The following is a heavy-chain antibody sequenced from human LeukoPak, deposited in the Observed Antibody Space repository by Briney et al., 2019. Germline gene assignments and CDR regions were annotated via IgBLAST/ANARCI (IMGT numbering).Heavy chain of an antibody. CDR2: INHSGST. Sequence: SSETLSLTCAVYGGPFSGYYWSWIRQPPGKGLEWIGEINHSGSTNYNPSLKSRVTISVDTSKNQFSLKLSSVTAADTAVCYCARGVFGWYPYYFDYWGQGTLVTVSS. D-gene: IGHD6-19*01. J-gene: IGHJ4*02. CDR3: ARGVFGWYPYYFDY. V-gene: IGHV4-34*01. CDR1: GGPFSGYY.